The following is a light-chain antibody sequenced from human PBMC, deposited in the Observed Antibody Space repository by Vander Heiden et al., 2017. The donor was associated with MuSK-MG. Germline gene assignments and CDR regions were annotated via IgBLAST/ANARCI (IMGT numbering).Light chain of an antibody. V-gene: IGKV3-20*01. CDR3: QRYGSSPIT. Sequence: PGSLSSSPGERATLSCRASQSVSSGYIAWYQQKPSQAPRLLIYGASGRARGTPNRCSGSGSGADSTLTISRLEPEDFALYYYQRYGSSPITFGGGTEVEIK. CDR2: GAS. CDR1: QSVSSGY. J-gene: IGKJ4*01.